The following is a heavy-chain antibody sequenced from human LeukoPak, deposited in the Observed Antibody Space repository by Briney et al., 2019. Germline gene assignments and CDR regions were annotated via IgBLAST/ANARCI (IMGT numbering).Heavy chain of an antibody. CDR1: GGSISNSSYF. V-gene: IGHV4-39*01. CDR3: ASLNYYDSSGYLRPRHFDY. Sequence: PSETLSLTCTVSGGSISNSSYFWGWIRQPPGKGLEWIANIYYRGSTYYNPSLKSRVTISVDTSKNQFSLKLSSVTAADTAVYYCASLNYYDSSGYLRPRHFDYWGQGTLVTVSS. CDR2: IYYRGST. J-gene: IGHJ4*02. D-gene: IGHD3-22*01.